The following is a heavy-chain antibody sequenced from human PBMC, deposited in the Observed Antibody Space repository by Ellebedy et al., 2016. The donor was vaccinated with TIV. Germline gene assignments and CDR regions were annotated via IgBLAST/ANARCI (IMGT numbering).Heavy chain of an antibody. D-gene: IGHD5-18*01. J-gene: IGHJ4*02. Sequence: GESLKISCKGSGYSFTSYWIGWVRQMPGKGLEWMGSVYPGDSATSYSPSFQGQVTISADKSISTAYLQWSSLKASDTAMYYCAGYEGYSYAAFDYWGQGTPVTVSS. CDR2: VYPGDSAT. V-gene: IGHV5-51*01. CDR3: AGYEGYSYAAFDY. CDR1: GYSFTSYW.